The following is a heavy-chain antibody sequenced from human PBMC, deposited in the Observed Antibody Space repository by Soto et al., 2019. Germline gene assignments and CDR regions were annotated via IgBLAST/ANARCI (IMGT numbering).Heavy chain of an antibody. J-gene: IGHJ6*02. CDR1: GGSLSSGGYY. V-gene: IGHV4-31*03. Sequence: QVQLQESGPGLVKPSQTLSLTCTVSGGSLSSGGYYWTWIRQHPGKGLEWIGYIYYSGSTSYNPSRKSRVTISVDTSKNQFSLKLSSVTAADTAVYYCARWLQFGSSYGMDVWGQGTTVTVSS. D-gene: IGHD5-12*01. CDR2: IYYSGST. CDR3: ARWLQFGSSYGMDV.